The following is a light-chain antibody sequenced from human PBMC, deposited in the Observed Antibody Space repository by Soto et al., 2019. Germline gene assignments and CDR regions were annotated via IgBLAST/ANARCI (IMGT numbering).Light chain of an antibody. CDR2: GAS. V-gene: IGKV3-15*01. CDR3: RQYNTWWT. Sequence: EIVMTQSPATLSVSPGERATLSCRASQSVSNNLAWYQKKPGQAPRLLIYGASTRAAGIPARFSGSGAGTDFTLTISSLQSEDFACYYCRQYNTWWTFGQGTRVDIK. J-gene: IGKJ1*01. CDR1: QSVSNN.